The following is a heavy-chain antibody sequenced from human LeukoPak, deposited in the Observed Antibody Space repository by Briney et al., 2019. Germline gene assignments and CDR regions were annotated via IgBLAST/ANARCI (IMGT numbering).Heavy chain of an antibody. J-gene: IGHJ6*03. CDR2: IYTSGST. D-gene: IGHD5-12*01. Sequence: SETLSLTCTVSGVSISRNYWSWIRQTAGKGLEWIGRIYTSGSTNYNPSLKSRVTMSVDTSKNHFSLNLTSVTAADTAVYYCARLEGYPSYMDVRGKGTTVIVSS. V-gene: IGHV4-4*07. CDR1: GVSISRNY. CDR3: ARLEGYPSYMDV.